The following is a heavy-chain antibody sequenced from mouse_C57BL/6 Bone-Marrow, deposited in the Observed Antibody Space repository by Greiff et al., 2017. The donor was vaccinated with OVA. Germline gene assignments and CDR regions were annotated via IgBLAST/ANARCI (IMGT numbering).Heavy chain of an antibody. CDR1: GFTFRSYG. CDR3: ARQDYFDY. CDR2: ISSGGSYT. Sequence: EVHLVESGGDLVKPGGSLKLSCAASGFTFRSYGMSWVRQTPDKRLEWVATISSGGSYTYYPDSVKGRFTISRDNAKNTLYLQMSSLKSEDTAMYYCARQDYFDYWGQGTTLTVSS. V-gene: IGHV5-6*01. J-gene: IGHJ2*01.